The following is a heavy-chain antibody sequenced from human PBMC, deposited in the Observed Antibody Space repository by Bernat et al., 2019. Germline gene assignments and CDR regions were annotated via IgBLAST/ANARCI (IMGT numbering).Heavy chain of an antibody. J-gene: IGHJ4*02. D-gene: IGHD3-3*01. V-gene: IGHV3-23*01. CDR2: ISGSGDRT. Sequence: EVQVLESGGGLVQPGGSLRLSCAASGFTFGSYAMSWVRQAPGKGLEWVSAISGSGDRTYYADSVKGRFTISRDNSKNTLYLQMNSLRAEDTAVYYGAKASWSAYYPDYWGQGTLVTVSS. CDR3: AKASWSAYYPDY. CDR1: GFTFGSYA.